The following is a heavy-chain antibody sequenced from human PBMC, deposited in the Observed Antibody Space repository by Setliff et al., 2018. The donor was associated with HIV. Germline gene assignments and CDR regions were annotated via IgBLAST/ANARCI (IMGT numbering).Heavy chain of an antibody. CDR2: INQDGSEK. D-gene: IGHD4-17*01. J-gene: IGHJ4*02. V-gene: IGHV3-7*01. CDR3: ARGQTSVTLQFDH. Sequence: PGGSLRLSCIASGFSFNNYYMTWVRQAPGKGLEWVANINQDGSEKNYVDSVKGRFTISRDNAKNSLFLQMNSLRAEDTAVYYCARGQTSVTLQFDHWGQGTLVTAPQ. CDR1: GFSFNNYY.